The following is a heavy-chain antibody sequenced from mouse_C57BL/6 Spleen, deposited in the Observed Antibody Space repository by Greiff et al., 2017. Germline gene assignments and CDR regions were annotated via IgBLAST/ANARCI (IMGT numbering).Heavy chain of an antibody. Sequence: QVQLQQSGAELVKPGASVKLSCKASGYTFTSYWMQWVKQRPGQGLEWIGEIDPSDSYTNYNQKFKGKATLTVDTSSSTAYMQLSSLTSEDSAVYYCALSITKTFAYWGQGTLVTVSA. J-gene: IGHJ3*01. CDR3: ALSITKTFAY. D-gene: IGHD1-1*01. CDR1: GYTFTSYW. V-gene: IGHV1-50*01. CDR2: IDPSDSYT.